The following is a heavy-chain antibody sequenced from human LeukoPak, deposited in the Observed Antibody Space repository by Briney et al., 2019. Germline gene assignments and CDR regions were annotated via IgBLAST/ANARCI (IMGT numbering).Heavy chain of an antibody. J-gene: IGHJ4*02. V-gene: IGHV3-30-3*01. CDR1: GFTFSSYA. Sequence: GGSLRLSCAASGFTFSSYAMHWVRQAPGKGLEWVAVISYDGSNKYYADSVKGRFTISRDNSKNTLYLQMNSLRADDTAVYYCVKDSPPRYSGGPPAYWGQGTLVTVSS. D-gene: IGHD1-26*01. CDR3: VKDSPPRYSGGPPAY. CDR2: ISYDGSNK.